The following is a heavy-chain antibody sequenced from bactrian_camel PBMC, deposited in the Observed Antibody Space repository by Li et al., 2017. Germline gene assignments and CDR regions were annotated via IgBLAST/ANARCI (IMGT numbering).Heavy chain of an antibody. CDR2: IWIRSGNL. D-gene: IGHD3*01. CDR1: GFRLSYSPYC. V-gene: IGHV3-2*01. Sequence: HVQLVESGGGSVQAGGSLRLSCAASGFRLSYSPYCMSWFRQATGKVREPIANIWIRSGNLHYASSVQGRFTISQDNAKNTLYLQMSSLKPEDTATYSCAADPRGVCADFRYWGQGTQVTVS. J-gene: IGHJ6*01. CDR3: AADPRGVCADFRY.